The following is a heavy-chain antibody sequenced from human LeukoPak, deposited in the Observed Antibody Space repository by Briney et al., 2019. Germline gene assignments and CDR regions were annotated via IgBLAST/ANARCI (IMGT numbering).Heavy chain of an antibody. V-gene: IGHV3-23*01. CDR1: GFTFSSYA. CDR2: ISGSGGST. CDR3: AKGYYYGSGSSLDYYMDV. Sequence: GGSLRLSCAASGFTFSSYAMSWVRQAPGKGLEWVSAISGSGGSTYYADSVKGRFTISRDNSKNTLYLQMNSLRAEDTAVYYCAKGYYYGSGSSLDYYMDVWGKGTTVTISS. D-gene: IGHD3-10*01. J-gene: IGHJ6*03.